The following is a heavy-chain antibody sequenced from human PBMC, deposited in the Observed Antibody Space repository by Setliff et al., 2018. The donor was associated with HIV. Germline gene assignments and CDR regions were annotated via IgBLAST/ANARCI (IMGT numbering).Heavy chain of an antibody. Sequence: SETLSLTCVISGGSMGSHYWSWIRQPPGKDLEWIGYIYYNGNAYYYNPSLKSRTTISLDTSMNQFSLKLTSVTAADTAVYYCAREVDVVTTSDAFDIWGQGTMVTVSS. CDR3: AREVDVVTTSDAFDI. CDR1: GGSMGSHY. J-gene: IGHJ3*02. D-gene: IGHD2-21*02. CDR2: IYYNGNA. V-gene: IGHV4-30-4*08.